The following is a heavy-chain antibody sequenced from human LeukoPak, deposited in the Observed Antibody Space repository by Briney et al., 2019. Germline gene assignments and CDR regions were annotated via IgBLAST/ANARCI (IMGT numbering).Heavy chain of an antibody. V-gene: IGHV4-34*01. CDR2: INHSGST. CDR1: GGSFSGYY. Sequence: SETLSLTCAVYGGSFSGYYWSWIHQPPGKGPEWIGEINHSGSTNYNPSLKSRLTISVDTSKNQFSLMLSSLTAADTAVYYCARLGPVITMIVPSPGAFDIWGQGTMVTVSS. J-gene: IGHJ3*02. D-gene: IGHD3-22*01. CDR3: ARLGPVITMIVPSPGAFDI.